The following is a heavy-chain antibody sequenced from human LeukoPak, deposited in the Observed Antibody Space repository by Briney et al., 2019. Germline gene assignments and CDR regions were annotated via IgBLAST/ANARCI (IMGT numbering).Heavy chain of an antibody. CDR2: ISSSGSTI. Sequence: PGGSLRLSCGASGFIFNTYAMSWVRRAPGKGLVWVSYISSSGSTIYYADSVKGRFIISRDNAKNSLYLQMNSLRAEDTAVYYCAIVVSGGYRVLDYWGGGTLVTVSS. CDR1: GFIFNTYA. CDR3: AIVVSGGYRVLDY. D-gene: IGHD5-12*01. V-gene: IGHV3-48*03. J-gene: IGHJ4*02.